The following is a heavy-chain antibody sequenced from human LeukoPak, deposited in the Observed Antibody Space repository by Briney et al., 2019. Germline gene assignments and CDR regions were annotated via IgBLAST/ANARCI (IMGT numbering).Heavy chain of an antibody. CDR3: ARHGSATSYFDPLDW. V-gene: IGHV3-33*01. CDR1: EFAFSRHA. CDR2: IWRDSSEK. J-gene: IGHJ4*02. D-gene: IGHD1-26*01. Sequence: GGSLRLSCVASEFAFSRHAMHWVRQAPGKGLEWVAVIWRDSSEKHYADSVKGRFTVSRDNSKSTLYLEMNSLRAEDTAIYYCARHGSATSYFDPLDWWGRGTPVTVSS.